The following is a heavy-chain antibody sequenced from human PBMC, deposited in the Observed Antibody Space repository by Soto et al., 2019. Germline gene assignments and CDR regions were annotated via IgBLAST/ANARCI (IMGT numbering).Heavy chain of an antibody. CDR3: ESGAFSRGAPGCRDIDV. Sequence: QIQLVQSGGEVKKPGASVKVSCKSSGYNFISHSITWVRQAPGQGLEWMGRISADNGNTNHAQKFQGVLTMTTDTSTSTAYMEQRRLRSAATAVYSFESGAFSRGAPGCRDIDVWGQGTMVTVSS. V-gene: IGHV1-18*01. CDR2: ISADNGNT. D-gene: IGHD2-21*01. J-gene: IGHJ6*02. CDR1: GYNFISHS.